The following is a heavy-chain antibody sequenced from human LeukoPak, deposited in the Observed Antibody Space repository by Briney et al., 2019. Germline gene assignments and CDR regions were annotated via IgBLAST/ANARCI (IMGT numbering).Heavy chain of an antibody. CDR3: VRQMIRFWFDP. CDR2: ISSSSSYI. V-gene: IGHV3-21*06. Sequence: GGSLRLSCAASGFTFSSYSMNWVRQAPGKGLEWVSSISSSSSYIYYADSVKGRFTISRDNARNAVFLQMNSLRDDDTAVYYCVRQMIRFWFDPWGQGSRVTVSS. CDR1: GFTFSSYS. D-gene: IGHD3-16*01. J-gene: IGHJ5*02.